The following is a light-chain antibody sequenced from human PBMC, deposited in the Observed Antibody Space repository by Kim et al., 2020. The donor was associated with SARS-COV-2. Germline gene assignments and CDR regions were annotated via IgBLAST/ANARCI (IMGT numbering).Light chain of an antibody. CDR1: QNISTW. V-gene: IGKV1-5*03. CDR2: KAS. J-gene: IGKJ1*01. CDR3: QQYNHYAGET. Sequence: DIQMTQSPSTLSAFVGDRVTVTCRASQNISTWLAWYQQRPGKAPKLLIFKASNLEIGVPSRFRGSGSGTEFTLTISSLQPDDFATYYCQQYNHYAGETFGQGTKLEI.